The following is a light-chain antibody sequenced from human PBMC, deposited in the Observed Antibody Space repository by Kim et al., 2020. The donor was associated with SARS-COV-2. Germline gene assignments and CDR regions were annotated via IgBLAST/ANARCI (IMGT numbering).Light chain of an antibody. CDR3: SSLTDNYNYV. Sequence: QSALTQPPSASGSPGQSVTISCTGTSSDVGGRNYVSWYRQDPGKAPKLLIYEVIKRPPGVPDRFSGSKSGNTASLTVSGLQAEDEADYYCSSLTDNYNYVFGTGTKVTVL. J-gene: IGLJ1*01. CDR2: EVI. V-gene: IGLV2-8*01. CDR1: SSDVGGRNY.